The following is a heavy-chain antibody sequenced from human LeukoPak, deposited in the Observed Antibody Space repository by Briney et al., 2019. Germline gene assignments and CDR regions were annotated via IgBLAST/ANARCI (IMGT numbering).Heavy chain of an antibody. J-gene: IGHJ3*01. CDR3: AKDLLSGELGN. D-gene: IGHD7-27*01. CDR2: IWYDGSNK. CDR1: GFTFSSYG. Sequence: GSLRLSCAASGFTFSSYGMHWVRQAPGKGLEWVAVIWYDGSNKYYADSVKGRFTISRDNSKNTLYLQMNSLRAEDTAVYYCAKDLLSGELGNWGQGTMVTVSS. V-gene: IGHV3-33*06.